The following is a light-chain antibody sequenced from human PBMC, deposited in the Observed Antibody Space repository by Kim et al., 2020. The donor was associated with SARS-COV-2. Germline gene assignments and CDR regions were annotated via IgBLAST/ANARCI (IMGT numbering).Light chain of an antibody. Sequence: DIQMTQSPSSLSASVGDRVTITCRASQDINNYLGWYQQKPGKVPKLLIFAASTLQSGVPSRFSGSGSGTDFTLTISGLQPEDVATYYCQKYNSDPPTFGLGTKVDIK. CDR2: AAS. J-gene: IGKJ1*01. CDR3: QKYNSDPPT. V-gene: IGKV1-27*01. CDR1: QDINNY.